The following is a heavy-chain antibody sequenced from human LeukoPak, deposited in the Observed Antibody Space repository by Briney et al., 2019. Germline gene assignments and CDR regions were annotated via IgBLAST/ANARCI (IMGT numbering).Heavy chain of an antibody. V-gene: IGHV4-61*02. CDR3: ARHVVVWLSPYYYYYMDV. Sequence: SETLSLTCTVSGGSITSGGDYWRWIRQPAGKGLEWIARIFTSGSTNYNPSLKSRVTISIDASENQFSLRLSSVTAADTAVYYCARHVVVWLSPYYYYYMDVWGKGTTVTISS. CDR2: IFTSGST. D-gene: IGHD3-22*01. J-gene: IGHJ6*03. CDR1: GGSITSGGDY.